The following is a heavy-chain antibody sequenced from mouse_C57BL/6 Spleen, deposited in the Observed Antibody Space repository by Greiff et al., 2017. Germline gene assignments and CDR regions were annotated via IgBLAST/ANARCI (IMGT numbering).Heavy chain of an antibody. CDR3: ARDQEGYWYFDV. J-gene: IGHJ1*03. CDR1: GFTFSDYY. CDR2: INYDGSST. V-gene: IGHV5-16*01. Sequence: EVKLVESEGGLVQPGSSMKLSCTASGFTFSDYYMAWVRQVPEKGLEWVANINYDGSSTYYLDSLKSRFIISRDNAKNILYLQLSSLKSEDTATYYCARDQEGYWYFDVWGTGTTVTVSS.